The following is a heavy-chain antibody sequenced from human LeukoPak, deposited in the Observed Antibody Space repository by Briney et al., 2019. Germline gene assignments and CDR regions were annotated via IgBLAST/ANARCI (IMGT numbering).Heavy chain of an antibody. CDR2: IKSKTDGGTT. Sequence: GGSLRLSCAASGFTFSNAWMSWVRQAPGKGLEWVVRIKSKTDGGTTDYAAPVKGRFTISRDDSKNTLYLQMDSLKTEDTAVYYCTARYCRSTSCYGEYFQRWGQGTLVTVSS. J-gene: IGHJ1*01. CDR3: TARYCRSTSCYGEYFQR. V-gene: IGHV3-15*01. D-gene: IGHD2-2*01. CDR1: GFTFSNAW.